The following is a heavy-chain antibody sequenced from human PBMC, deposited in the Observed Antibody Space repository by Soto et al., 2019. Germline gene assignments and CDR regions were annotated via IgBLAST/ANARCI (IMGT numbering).Heavy chain of an antibody. CDR3: AKVGRGHHAFDI. Sequence: PGGSLRLSCAASGFTFSSYAMSRVRQAPGKGLEWVSAISGSGGSTYYADSVKGRFTISRDNSKNTLYLQMNSLRAEDTAVYYCAKVGRGHHAFDIWGQGTMVTVSS. J-gene: IGHJ3*02. V-gene: IGHV3-23*01. CDR2: ISGSGGST. CDR1: GFTFSSYA.